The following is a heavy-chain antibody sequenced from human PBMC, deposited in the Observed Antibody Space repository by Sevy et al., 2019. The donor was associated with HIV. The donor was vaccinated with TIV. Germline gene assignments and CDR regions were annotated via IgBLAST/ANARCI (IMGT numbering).Heavy chain of an antibody. Sequence: GGSLRLSCAASGFTFSDYAMHWVRQAPGKGLEWVAIIWSDGAYQYHGDSVKGRFTISRDNPKNMLYLQMNSLRVDDTAVYFCARGGYYYDNAAYYAFDSWGQGTLVTVSS. D-gene: IGHD3-22*01. V-gene: IGHV3-33*01. CDR1: GFTFSDYA. CDR2: IWSDGAYQ. CDR3: ARGGYYYDNAAYYAFDS. J-gene: IGHJ4*02.